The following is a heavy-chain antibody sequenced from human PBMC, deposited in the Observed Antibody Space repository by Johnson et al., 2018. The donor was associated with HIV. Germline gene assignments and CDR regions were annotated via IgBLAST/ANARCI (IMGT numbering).Heavy chain of an antibody. Sequence: VQLMESGGSVVRPGGSLRLSCVASRFSFDDFAVSWVRQVPGRGLEWVSGVYWSGGNTGYADSVKGRFTISRDNAKNTLYLQMNSLRAEDTAVYYCAKNFRGGIVATGDAFDTWGQGTMVTVSA. J-gene: IGHJ3*02. CDR2: VYWSGGNT. CDR1: RFSFDDFA. D-gene: IGHD6-13*01. V-gene: IGHV3-20*04. CDR3: AKNFRGGIVATGDAFDT.